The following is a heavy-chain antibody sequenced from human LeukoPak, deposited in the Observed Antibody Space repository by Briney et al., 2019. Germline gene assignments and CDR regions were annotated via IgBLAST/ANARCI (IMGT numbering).Heavy chain of an antibody. CDR2: INHSGST. CDR3: ARNPMPIVWNGLDV. J-gene: IGHJ6*02. V-gene: IGHV4-34*01. D-gene: IGHD3-16*01. CDR1: GGSFSGYY. Sequence: SETLSLTCAVYGGSFSGYYWSWIRQPPGKGLEWIGEINHSGSTNYNPSLKSRVTISVDTSKNQFSLKLSSVTAADTAVYYCARNPMPIVWNGLDVWGQGTAVTVSS.